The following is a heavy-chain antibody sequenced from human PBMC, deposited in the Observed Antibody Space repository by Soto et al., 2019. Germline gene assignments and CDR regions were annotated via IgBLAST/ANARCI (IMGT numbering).Heavy chain of an antibody. CDR2: IIPIHGTT. CDR1: GGSLTSYP. V-gene: IGHV1-69*01. Sequence: QMEQAGAEVRKPGSSVKVSCKPSGGSLTSYPMAWVRQAPGQGFEWMGGIIPIHGTTEYAQKFQGRVTITADESTYRATLELTGLTSEDTAVYYCARGWGLVSWGQGTLVTVSS. D-gene: IGHD3-16*01. J-gene: IGHJ4*02. CDR3: ARGWGLVS.